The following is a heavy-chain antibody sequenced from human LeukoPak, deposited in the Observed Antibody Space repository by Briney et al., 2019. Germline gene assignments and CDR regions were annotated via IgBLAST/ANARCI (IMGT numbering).Heavy chain of an antibody. J-gene: IGHJ5*02. Sequence: HPGGSLRLSCAASGFAVSTNYLSWVRQAPGKGLEWVSVTYSDGSTYYTDSVEGRFTISRDNSKNTLYLQMNSLRPEDTAVYYCARDQRSESYYPWGWFDPWGQGTLVTVSS. V-gene: IGHV3-66*02. CDR1: GFAVSTNY. CDR3: ARDQRSESYYPWGWFDP. D-gene: IGHD1-26*01. CDR2: TYSDGST.